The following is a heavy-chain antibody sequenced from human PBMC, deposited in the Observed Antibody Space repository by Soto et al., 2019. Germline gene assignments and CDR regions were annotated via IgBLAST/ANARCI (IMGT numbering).Heavy chain of an antibody. Sequence: QVQLQESGPGLVKPSQTLSLTCTVSGGSISSGDSYWSWIRQPPGKGLEWIGYIYYSGSTYYNPSLKRRINITVATAKNHFSLKLSSVTAADTAVYYCARAGGYGDYWVWFDPWGQGTLVTVSS. D-gene: IGHD4-17*01. CDR1: GGSISSGDSY. J-gene: IGHJ5*02. V-gene: IGHV4-30-4*01. CDR3: ARAGGYGDYWVWFDP. CDR2: IYYSGST.